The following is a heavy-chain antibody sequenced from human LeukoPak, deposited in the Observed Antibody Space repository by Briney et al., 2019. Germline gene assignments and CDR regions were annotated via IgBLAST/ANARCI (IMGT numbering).Heavy chain of an antibody. Sequence: GGSLRLSCAASGFTFSSYWMSWVRQAPGKGLEWVANIKQDGSEKYYVDSVKGRFTISRDNAKNSLYLQMNSLRAEDTAVYYCARDLTYYDILTGYYRPYYFDYWGQGTLVTVSS. CDR1: GFTFSSYW. V-gene: IGHV3-7*01. J-gene: IGHJ4*02. CDR2: IKQDGSEK. D-gene: IGHD3-9*01. CDR3: ARDLTYYDILTGYYRPYYFDY.